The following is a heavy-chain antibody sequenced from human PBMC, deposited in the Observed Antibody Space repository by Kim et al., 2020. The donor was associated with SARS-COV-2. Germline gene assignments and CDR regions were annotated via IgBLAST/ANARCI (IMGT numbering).Heavy chain of an antibody. V-gene: IGHV3-48*02. D-gene: IGHD3-9*01. CDR1: GFTFSSYS. CDR3: ARDGTYYDILTGYYPRIYYYYGMDV. Sequence: GGSLRLSCAASGFTFSSYSMNWVRQAPGKGLEWVSYISSSSSTIYYADSVKGRFTISRDNAKNSLYLQMNSLRDEDTAVYYCARDGTYYDILTGYYPRIYYYYGMDVWGQGTTVTVSS. CDR2: ISSSSSTI. J-gene: IGHJ6*02.